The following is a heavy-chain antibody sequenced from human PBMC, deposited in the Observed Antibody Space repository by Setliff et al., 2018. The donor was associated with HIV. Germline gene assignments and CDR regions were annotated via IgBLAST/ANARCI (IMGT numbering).Heavy chain of an antibody. CDR3: AKDILSLVTSSGWYGADY. Sequence: GGSLRLSCVASGFTFSNFGMSWVRQAPGKGLEWVSGIDPSGGSTSYADSLKGRFTISRDNSKNSLYLQMNSLRAEDTALYYCAKDILSLVTSSGWYGADYWGQGTLVTVSS. CDR1: GFTFSNFG. CDR2: IDPSGGST. D-gene: IGHD6-19*01. J-gene: IGHJ4*02. V-gene: IGHV3-23*01.